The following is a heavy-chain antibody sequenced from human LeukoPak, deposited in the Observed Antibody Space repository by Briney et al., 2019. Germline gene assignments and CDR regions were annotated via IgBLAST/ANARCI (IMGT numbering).Heavy chain of an antibody. V-gene: IGHV3-23*01. J-gene: IGHJ4*02. CDR1: GFTFSSYA. Sequence: GGSLRLSCAASGFTFSSYAMSWVRQAPGKGLEWVSAISGSGGSTYYADSVKGRFTISRDNSKNTLYLQMNSLRAEDTAVYYCAKDRRYSSGWYPTYYFDYWGQGTLVTVSS. CDR2: ISGSGGST. D-gene: IGHD6-19*01. CDR3: AKDRRYSSGWYPTYYFDY.